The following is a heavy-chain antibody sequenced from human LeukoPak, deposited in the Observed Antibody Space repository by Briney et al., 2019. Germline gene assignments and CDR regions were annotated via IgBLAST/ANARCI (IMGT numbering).Heavy chain of an antibody. D-gene: IGHD2-15*01. CDR3: ARAVVVVAATAYYYYGMDV. CDR1: GFTCSSYS. J-gene: IGHJ6*02. V-gene: IGHV3-21*01. Sequence: GGSLRLSCAASGFTCSSYSMNWVRQAPGKGLEWVSSISSSSSYIYYADSVKGRFTISRDNAKNSLYLQMNSLRAEDTAVYYCARAVVVVAATAYYYYGMDVWGQGTTVTVSS. CDR2: ISSSSSYI.